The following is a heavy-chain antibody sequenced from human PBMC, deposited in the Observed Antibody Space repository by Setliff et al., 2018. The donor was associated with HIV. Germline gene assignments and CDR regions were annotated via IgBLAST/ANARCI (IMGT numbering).Heavy chain of an antibody. D-gene: IGHD4-17*01. CDR3: ARDKDEDYGSTSFDY. J-gene: IGHJ4*02. CDR2: ISRDGNTI. Sequence: GESLKISCAASGFTFSDYYMSWLRQAPGEGLEWVSYISRDGNTIYYADSVKGRFTISRDNAKNSLYLQLNSLRPEDTAVYYCARDKDEDYGSTSFDYWGQGILVTVSS. CDR1: GFTFSDYY. V-gene: IGHV3-11*01.